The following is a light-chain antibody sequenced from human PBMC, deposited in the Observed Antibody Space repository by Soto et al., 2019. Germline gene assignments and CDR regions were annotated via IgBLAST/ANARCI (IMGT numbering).Light chain of an antibody. V-gene: IGLV3-21*02. CDR2: ADD. Sequence: SYELTQPPSVSVAPGQTARIMCGGNNIENKSVHWYQQKAGQAPVLVVYADDDRPSGIPERFSGSNSGNTATLTITRVEAGDEADYFCQVWDSSRDLHVFGSGTKVTVL. CDR1: NIENKS. CDR3: QVWDSSRDLHV. J-gene: IGLJ1*01.